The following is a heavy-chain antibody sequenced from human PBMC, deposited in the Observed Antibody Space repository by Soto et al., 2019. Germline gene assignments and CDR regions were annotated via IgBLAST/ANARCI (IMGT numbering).Heavy chain of an antibody. D-gene: IGHD4-4*01. CDR3: AKDRIRMTSVMGFDY. Sequence: GGSLRLSCAASGFTFSSYPMSWVRQAPGKGLEWVSASSGSGGSTYYADSVKGRFTISRDNSKNTLYLQMNSLRAEDTAVYYCAKDRIRMTSVMGFDYWGQGTLVTVSS. J-gene: IGHJ4*02. CDR2: SSGSGGST. CDR1: GFTFSSYP. V-gene: IGHV3-23*01.